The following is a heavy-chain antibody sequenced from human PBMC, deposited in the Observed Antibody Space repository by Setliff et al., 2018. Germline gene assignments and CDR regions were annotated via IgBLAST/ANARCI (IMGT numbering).Heavy chain of an antibody. J-gene: IGHJ5*02. D-gene: IGHD3-22*01. Sequence: SATLSLTCAVSGFSISSGYYWGWIRQPPGKGLEWVVNIHHSGKACYNPSLKSRVTMSVDTSKNHVSLKLSSVTAADTAVYYCARAHTWSLPNDNSGYPGWFDPWGQGTLVTVSS. CDR3: ARAHTWSLPNDNSGYPGWFDP. CDR1: GFSISSGYY. CDR2: IHHSGKA. V-gene: IGHV4-38-2*01.